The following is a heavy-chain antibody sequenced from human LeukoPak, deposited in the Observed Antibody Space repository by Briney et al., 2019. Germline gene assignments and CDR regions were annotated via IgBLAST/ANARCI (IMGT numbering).Heavy chain of an antibody. J-gene: IGHJ4*02. CDR2: INPNSGGT. CDR3: AREPPRITVAGTPDY. D-gene: IGHD6-19*01. CDR1: GYTFTGFY. Sequence: GASVKVSCEASGYTFTGFYIHWVRQAPGQGLEWMGWINPNSGGTNYAQRFQGRVTMTRDTSISTAYMELSRLTSDDTAVYYCAREPPRITVAGTPDYWGQGTLVTVSS. V-gene: IGHV1-2*02.